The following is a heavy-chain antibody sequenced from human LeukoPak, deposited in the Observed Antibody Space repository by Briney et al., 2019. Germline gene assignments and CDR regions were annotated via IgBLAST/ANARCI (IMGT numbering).Heavy chain of an antibody. CDR2: ISYDGSNK. CDR1: GFTFSSYG. V-gene: IGHV3-30*18. J-gene: IGHJ3*02. D-gene: IGHD3-10*01. Sequence: GGSLRLSCAASGFTFSSYGMHWVRQAPGKGLEWVAVISYDGSNKYYADSVKGRFTISRDNSKNTLYLQMNSLRAEDTAVYYCAKGDRGRGMARPVRAFDIWGQGTMVTVSS. CDR3: AKGDRGRGMARPVRAFDI.